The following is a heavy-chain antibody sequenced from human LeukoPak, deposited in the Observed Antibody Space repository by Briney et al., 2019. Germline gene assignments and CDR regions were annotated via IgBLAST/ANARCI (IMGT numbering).Heavy chain of an antibody. CDR2: IYTSEST. D-gene: IGHD3-10*01. V-gene: IGHV4-61*02. CDR1: GGSISSGSYY. J-gene: IGHJ3*02. CDR3: ARHEGLGSHNAFDI. Sequence: SETLSLTCTVSGGSISSGSYYWSWIRQPAGKGLEWIGRIYTSESTNYNPSLKSRVTISEDTSKNQFSLKLSSVTAADTAVYYCARHEGLGSHNAFDIWGQGTMVTVSS.